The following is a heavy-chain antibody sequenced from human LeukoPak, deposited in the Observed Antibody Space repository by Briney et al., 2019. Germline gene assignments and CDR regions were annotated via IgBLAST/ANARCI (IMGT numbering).Heavy chain of an antibody. CDR2: IIPIFGTA. CDR3: ATSGGSYYFDY. CDR1: GGTFSSYA. Sequence: VASVKVSCKASGGTFSSYAISWVRQAPGQGLEWMGGIIPIFGTANYAQKFQGRVTITADESTSTAYMELSSLRPEDTAVYYCATSGGSYYFDYWGQGTLVTVSS. J-gene: IGHJ4*02. D-gene: IGHD3-10*01. V-gene: IGHV1-69*13.